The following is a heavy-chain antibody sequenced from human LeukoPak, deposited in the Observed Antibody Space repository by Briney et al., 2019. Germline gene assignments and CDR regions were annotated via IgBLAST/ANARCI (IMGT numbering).Heavy chain of an antibody. CDR3: ARGMYYYGSGSEPFDY. J-gene: IGHJ4*02. Sequence: GGSLRLSCAASGFPFSNYWMSWVRQAPGKGLEWVANMKEDGGEINYVDSVKGRFTISRDNAKNALYLQMNSLRAEDTAVYYCARGMYYYGSGSEPFDYWGQGTLVTVSS. CDR1: GFPFSNYW. CDR2: MKEDGGEI. V-gene: IGHV3-7*01. D-gene: IGHD3-10*01.